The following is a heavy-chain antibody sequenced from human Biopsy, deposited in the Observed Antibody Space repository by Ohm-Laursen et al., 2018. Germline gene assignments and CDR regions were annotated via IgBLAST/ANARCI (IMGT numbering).Heavy chain of an antibody. Sequence: SETLSLTCPVSGGSISNNNYYWGWIRQPPGKGLEWIGSIFYRGSTHYKPSLKSRVNISVDTSKNQFSLKLNSVTAADTAVYYCARDYDTSDYYYVSWGQGTLVTVSS. CDR2: IFYRGST. D-gene: IGHD3-22*01. J-gene: IGHJ5*02. CDR3: ARDYDTSDYYYVS. CDR1: GGSISNNNYY. V-gene: IGHV4-39*01.